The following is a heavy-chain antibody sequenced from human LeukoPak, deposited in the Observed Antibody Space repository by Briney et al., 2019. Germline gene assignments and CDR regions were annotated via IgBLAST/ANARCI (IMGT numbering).Heavy chain of an antibody. CDR1: GGSISSYY. CDR2: IYTSGST. D-gene: IGHD2-2*01. V-gene: IGHV4-4*07. CDR3: ARVECSSTSCYADY. Sequence: SSETLSLTCTVSGGSISSYYWSWIRQPAGKGLEWIGRIYTSGSTNYNPSLKSRVTMSVDTSKNQFSLKLSSVTAADTAVYYCARVECSSTSCYADYWGQGTLVTVSS. J-gene: IGHJ4*02.